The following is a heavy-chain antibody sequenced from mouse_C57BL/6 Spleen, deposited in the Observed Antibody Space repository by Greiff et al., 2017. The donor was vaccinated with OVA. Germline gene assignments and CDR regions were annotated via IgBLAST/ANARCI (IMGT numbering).Heavy chain of an antibody. D-gene: IGHD1-1*01. J-gene: IGHJ1*03. Sequence: EVKVEESGGGLVQPGGSMKLSCVASGFTFSNYWMNWVRQSPEKGLEWVAQIRLKSDNYATHYAESVKGRFTISRDDSKSSVYLQMNNLRAEDTGMYYCIRDWYFDVWGTGTTVTVSS. CDR2: IRLKSDNYAT. CDR1: GFTFSNYW. V-gene: IGHV6-3*01. CDR3: IRDWYFDV.